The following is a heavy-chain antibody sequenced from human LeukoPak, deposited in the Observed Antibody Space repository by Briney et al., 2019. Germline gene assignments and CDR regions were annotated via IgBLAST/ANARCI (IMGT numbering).Heavy chain of an antibody. D-gene: IGHD3-3*01. CDR2: INPSGGST. CDR3: ARDISPLVFWSGYAIDY. CDR1: GYTFTSYY. J-gene: IGHJ4*02. Sequence: ASVKVSCKASGYTFTSYYMHWVRQAPGQGLEWMGIINPSGGSTSYAQKFQGRVTMTRDTSTSTVYMELSSLRSEDTAVYYCARDISPLVFWSGYAIDYWGQGTLVTVSS. V-gene: IGHV1-46*01.